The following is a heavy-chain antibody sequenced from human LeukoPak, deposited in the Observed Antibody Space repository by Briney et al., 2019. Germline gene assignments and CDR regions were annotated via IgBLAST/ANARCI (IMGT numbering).Heavy chain of an antibody. CDR1: VGSTSSSSYY. CDR2: IYYSGST. CDR3: ARRGYSYGNPIDY. J-gene: IGHJ4*02. D-gene: IGHD5-18*01. Sequence: SETLSLTCTVSVGSTSSSSYYWGWIRQPPGKGLEWIGNIYYSGSTYYNPSLKRRVTISVDTPKNQFSLKLSSVTAADTAVYYCARRGYSYGNPIDYWGQGTLVTVSS. V-gene: IGHV4-39*01.